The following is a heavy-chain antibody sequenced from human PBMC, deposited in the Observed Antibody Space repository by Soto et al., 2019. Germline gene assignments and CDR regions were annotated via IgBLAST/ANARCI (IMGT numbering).Heavy chain of an antibody. D-gene: IGHD2-2*01. Sequence: PGGSLRLSCAASGFTFSSYGMHWVRQAPGKGLEWVAVIWYDGSNKYYADSVKGRFTISRDNSKNTLYLQMNSLRAEDTAVYYCARDDLGYCSSTNCRDAFDIWGQGTMVTVSS. V-gene: IGHV3-33*01. CDR3: ARDDLGYCSSTNCRDAFDI. CDR2: IWYDGSNK. CDR1: GFTFSSYG. J-gene: IGHJ3*02.